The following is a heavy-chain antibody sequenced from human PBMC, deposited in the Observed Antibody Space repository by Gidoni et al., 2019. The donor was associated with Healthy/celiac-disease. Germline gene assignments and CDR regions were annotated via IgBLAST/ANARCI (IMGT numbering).Heavy chain of an antibody. D-gene: IGHD3-3*01. V-gene: IGHV3-9*01. Sequence: EVQLVESGGGLVQPGRSLRLSCAAPGFTFDAYAMHWVRQAPGKGLGWVSGISWNSGSIGYADSVKGRFTISRDNAKNSLYLQMNSLRAEDTALYYCAKDTEKVGGITIFGVVWGGINYWGQGTLVTVSS. CDR1: GFTFDAYA. CDR3: AKDTEKVGGITIFGVVWGGINY. J-gene: IGHJ4*02. CDR2: ISWNSGSI.